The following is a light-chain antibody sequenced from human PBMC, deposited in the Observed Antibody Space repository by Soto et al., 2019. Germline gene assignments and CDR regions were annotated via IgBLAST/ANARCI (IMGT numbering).Light chain of an antibody. CDR3: SSYIKTTTLYV. CDR2: EVT. J-gene: IGLJ1*01. Sequence: QSVLTQPASVSGSPGQSITISCTGTSSDFGGFDFVSWFQRRPGKAPRLIIYEVTNRPSGISDRFSGSKSGNTASLTISGLQAEDEADYFCSSYIKTTTLYVFGSGTKVTVL. CDR1: SSDFGGFDF. V-gene: IGLV2-14*01.